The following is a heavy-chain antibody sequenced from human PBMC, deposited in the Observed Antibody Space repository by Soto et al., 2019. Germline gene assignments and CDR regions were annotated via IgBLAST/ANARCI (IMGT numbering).Heavy chain of an antibody. V-gene: IGHV3-15*07. Sequence: EVQLVESGGGLVKPGGSLRLSCAASGFTFSNAWMTWVRQAPGKGLEWVGRIQSKLDGGTIDYAAPVKGRFTISRDDATDTVYLQMNSLKTEDTAVYYCFGDWIWGTNFQHRGQGTLVTVSS. D-gene: IGHD3-10*01. J-gene: IGHJ1*01. CDR2: IQSKLDGGTI. CDR3: FGDWIWGTNFQH. CDR1: GFTFSNAW.